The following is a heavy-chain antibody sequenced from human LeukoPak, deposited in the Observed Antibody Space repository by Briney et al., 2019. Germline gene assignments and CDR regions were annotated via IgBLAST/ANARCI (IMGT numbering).Heavy chain of an antibody. CDR3: ARDRDSSSFFGY. Sequence: QPGGSLRLSCAASGFTFSSYAMSWVRQAPGKGLEWVSAISGSGGGTYYADSVKGRFTISRDNAKNSLYLQMNSLRAEDTAVYYCARDRDSSSFFGYWGQGTLVTVSS. CDR2: ISGSGGGT. J-gene: IGHJ4*02. V-gene: IGHV3-23*01. D-gene: IGHD6-13*01. CDR1: GFTFSSYA.